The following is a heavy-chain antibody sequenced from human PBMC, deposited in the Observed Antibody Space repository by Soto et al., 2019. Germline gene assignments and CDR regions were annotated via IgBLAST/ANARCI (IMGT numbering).Heavy chain of an antibody. CDR2: TYYRSNWYT. D-gene: IGHD4-4*01. CDR1: GDSVSTNSAT. J-gene: IGHJ5*01. CDR3: ARLIGNSWLDS. Sequence: QIHLQQSGPGLVKPSQTLSLTCAISGDSVSTNSATWDWIRQSPSRGLEWLGRTYYRSNWYTDYAVPVKGRXTXSXXTSNNQLSLQLNSVTPDDTAVYYCARLIGNSWLDSWGQGTLVTVSS. V-gene: IGHV6-1*01.